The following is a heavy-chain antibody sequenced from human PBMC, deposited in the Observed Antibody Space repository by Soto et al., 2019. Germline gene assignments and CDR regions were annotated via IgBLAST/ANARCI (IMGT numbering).Heavy chain of an antibody. V-gene: IGHV1-3*01. CDR1: GYTFTSYA. Sequence: ASVKVSCKASGYTFTSYAMHWVRQAPGQRLEWMGWINAGNGNTKYSQKFQGRVTITRDTSASTAYMDLSSLRSEDTAVYYCARSPVIAVADYWGQGTLVTVSS. CDR3: ARSPVIAVADY. J-gene: IGHJ4*02. D-gene: IGHD6-19*01. CDR2: INAGNGNT.